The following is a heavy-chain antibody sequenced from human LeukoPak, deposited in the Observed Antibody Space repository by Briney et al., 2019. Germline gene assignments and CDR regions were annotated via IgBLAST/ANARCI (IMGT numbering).Heavy chain of an antibody. V-gene: IGHV4-39*01. CDR3: ARIPYYDILTGYYYYYYMDV. CDR2: IYYSGST. CDR1: GVSISSSSYY. Sequence: SETLSLTCNVSGVSISSSSYYWGWIRQPPGKGLEWIGSIYYSGSTYYNPSLKSRVTISVDTSKNQFSLKLSSVTAADTAVYYCARIPYYDILTGYYYYYYMDVWGKGTTVTISS. D-gene: IGHD3-9*01. J-gene: IGHJ6*03.